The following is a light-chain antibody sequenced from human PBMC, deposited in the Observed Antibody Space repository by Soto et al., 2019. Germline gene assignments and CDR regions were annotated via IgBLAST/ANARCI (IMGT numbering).Light chain of an antibody. V-gene: IGKV1-27*01. CDR3: QNYNNAPQT. Sequence: DIQMTQSPSSLSASVGDRVTITCRASQGIIDYVAWFQQKPWKAPKLLIYAASTLHSGVPSRFSGSGAGTDFTLTISSLQPEDVSTYDCQNYNNAPQTFGHRTKVELK. CDR2: AAS. CDR1: QGIIDY. J-gene: IGKJ1*01.